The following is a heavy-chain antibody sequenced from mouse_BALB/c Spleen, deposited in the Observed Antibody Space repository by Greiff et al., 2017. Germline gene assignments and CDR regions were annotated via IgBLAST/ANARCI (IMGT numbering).Heavy chain of an antibody. CDR1: GFTFSSYT. Sequence: EVMLVESGGGLVKPGGSLKLSCAASGFTFSSYTMSWVRQTPEKRLEWVAYISNGGGSTYYPDTVKGRFTISRDNAKNTLYLQMSSLKSEDTAMYYCARHPFYYAMDYWGQGTSVTVSS. CDR2: ISNGGGST. CDR3: ARHPFYYAMDY. V-gene: IGHV5-12-2*01. J-gene: IGHJ4*01.